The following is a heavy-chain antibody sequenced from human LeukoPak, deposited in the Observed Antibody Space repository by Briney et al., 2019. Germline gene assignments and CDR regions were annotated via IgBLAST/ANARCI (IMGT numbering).Heavy chain of an antibody. Sequence: SETLSLPCTISGYSISSGYYWGWIRQPPGKGLEWIGSIYQSGSSYYNPSLKSRVTISVDTSKSQFSLKLSSVTAADTAVYYCARVAVATITGFDYWGQGTLVTVSS. V-gene: IGHV4-38-2*02. J-gene: IGHJ4*02. CDR1: GYSISSGYY. CDR3: ARVAVATITGFDY. CDR2: IYQSGSS. D-gene: IGHD5-12*01.